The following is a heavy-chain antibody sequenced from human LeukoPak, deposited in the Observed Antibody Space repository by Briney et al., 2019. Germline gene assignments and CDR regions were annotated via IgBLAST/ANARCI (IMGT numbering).Heavy chain of an antibody. D-gene: IGHD6-13*01. CDR3: AKDLWIAAAGIGWFDP. J-gene: IGHJ5*02. V-gene: IGHV3-30*02. Sequence: PWGSLRLSGAASGFTFSSYGMHWVRQAPGKGLEWVAFIRYDGSNKYYADSVKGRFTISRDNSNNTLYLQMNSLRAEDTAVYYCAKDLWIAAAGIGWFDPWGQGTLVTVSS. CDR1: GFTFSSYG. CDR2: IRYDGSNK.